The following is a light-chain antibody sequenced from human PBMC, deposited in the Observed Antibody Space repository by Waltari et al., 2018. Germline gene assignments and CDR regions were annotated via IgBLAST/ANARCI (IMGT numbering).Light chain of an antibody. CDR2: LGS. J-gene: IGKJ1*01. V-gene: IGKV2-28*01. Sequence: DIVMTQSPLSLPVTPGEPASISCRSSQSLLHSNGFNYLDWYVQRPGQSPQLLIYLGSHRASGVPDRFSGSASGTDITLKISRVEAEDVGVYYCMQALQTPWGFDQGTKVEIK. CDR3: MQALQTPWG. CDR1: QSLLHSNGFNY.